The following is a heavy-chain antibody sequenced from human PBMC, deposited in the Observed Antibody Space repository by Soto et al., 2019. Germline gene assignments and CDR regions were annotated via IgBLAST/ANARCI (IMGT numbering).Heavy chain of an antibody. Sequence: EVQLVESGGGLVQPGGSLRLSCAASGFTFSSYWMHWVRQAPGKGLVWVSRINIDGSRISYADSVKGRCTISRDNAKNTLYMVMNRLRAEDTAVYYCIRGDGDRYDGNGYLGRHWGQGTLVTVSS. D-gene: IGHD3-22*01. CDR3: IRGDGDRYDGNGYLGRH. CDR1: GFTFSSYW. V-gene: IGHV3-74*01. CDR2: INIDGSRI. J-gene: IGHJ4*02.